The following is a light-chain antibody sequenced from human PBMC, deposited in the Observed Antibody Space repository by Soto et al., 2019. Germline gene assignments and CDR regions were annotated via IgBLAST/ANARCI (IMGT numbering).Light chain of an antibody. V-gene: IGKV3-20*01. CDR3: QQYDSSPLT. CDR1: QSVSSSY. Sequence: EIVLTQSPGTLSLSPGERATLSCRASQSVSSSYLAWYQQKPGQAPRLLIYGASSRATGIPDRFSGSGSGTDFTLTISRLEPEEFAVYYCQQYDSSPLTFGQGTKVDIK. CDR2: GAS. J-gene: IGKJ1*01.